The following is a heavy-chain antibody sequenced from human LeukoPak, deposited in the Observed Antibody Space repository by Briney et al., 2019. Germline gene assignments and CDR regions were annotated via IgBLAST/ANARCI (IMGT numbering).Heavy chain of an antibody. V-gene: IGHV4-39*01. CDR3: ARLRRDYYGSGAHEFDI. CDR2: IYYSGST. Sequence: PSETLSLTCTVSGGSISSSSYYWGWIRQPPGKGLEWIGSIYYSGSTYYNPSLKSRVTISVDTSKNQFSLKLSSVTAADTAVYYCARLRRDYYGSGAHEFDIWGQGTMVTVSS. CDR1: GGSISSSSYY. J-gene: IGHJ3*02. D-gene: IGHD3-10*01.